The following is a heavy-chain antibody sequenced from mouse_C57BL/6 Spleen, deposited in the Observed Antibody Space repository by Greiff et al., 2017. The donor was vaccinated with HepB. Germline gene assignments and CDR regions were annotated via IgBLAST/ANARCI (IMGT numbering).Heavy chain of an antibody. CDR2: IDPSDSYT. CDR1: GYTFTSYW. V-gene: IGHV1-69*01. CDR3: ARRRSYGSLDY. J-gene: IGHJ2*01. D-gene: IGHD1-1*01. Sequence: VQLQQPGAELVMPGASVKLSCKASGYTFTSYWMHWVKQRPGQGLEWIGEIDPSDSYTNYNQKFKGKSTLTVDKSSSTAYMQLSSLTSEDSAFYYCARRRSYGSLDYWGQGTTLTVSS.